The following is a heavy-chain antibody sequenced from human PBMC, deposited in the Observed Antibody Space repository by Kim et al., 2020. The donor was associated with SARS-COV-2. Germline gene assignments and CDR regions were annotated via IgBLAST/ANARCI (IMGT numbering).Heavy chain of an antibody. V-gene: IGHV3-7*01. CDR3: STTMGY. Sequence: GGSLRLSCAGAAFMFRGGYWMRWVRQAPGKGLEWVATIKDDGSERYYEDSVRDRFTISVDTAKNSMWLHLRRLTTEDTAVYFCSTTMGYWGRGILVTVSS. CDR2: IKDDGSER. J-gene: IGHJ4*02. CDR1: AFMFRGGYW.